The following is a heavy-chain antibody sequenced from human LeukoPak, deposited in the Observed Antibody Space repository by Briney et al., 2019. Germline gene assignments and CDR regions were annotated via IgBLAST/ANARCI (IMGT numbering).Heavy chain of an antibody. J-gene: IGHJ3*02. Sequence: PGGSLRLSCAASGFTFSSYGMHWVRQAPGKGLEWVAFIRYDGSNKYYADSVKGRFTISRDNSKNTLYLQMNSLRAEDTAVYYCAREGYDFWSGHGISIGDAFDIWGQGTMVTVSS. CDR2: IRYDGSNK. CDR1: GFTFSSYG. CDR3: AREGYDFWSGHGISIGDAFDI. V-gene: IGHV3-30*02. D-gene: IGHD3-3*01.